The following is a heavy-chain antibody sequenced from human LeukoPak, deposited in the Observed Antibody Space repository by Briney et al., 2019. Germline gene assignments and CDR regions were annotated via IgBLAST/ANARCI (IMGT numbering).Heavy chain of an antibody. CDR3: AHSSAYYSFDY. Sequence: SETLSLTYTVSGGSISSSTYYWGWIRQPPGKGLEWLGSIYYGGSSYYNPSLKSRVTLSVETSKKQFYLKLYSVTAADTAVYYCAHSSAYYSFDYWGQGTLVTVSS. D-gene: IGHD3-22*01. CDR2: IYYGGSS. J-gene: IGHJ4*02. CDR1: GGSISSSTYY. V-gene: IGHV4-39*01.